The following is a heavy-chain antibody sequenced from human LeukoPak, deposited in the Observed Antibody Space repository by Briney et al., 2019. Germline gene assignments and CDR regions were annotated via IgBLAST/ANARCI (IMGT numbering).Heavy chain of an antibody. V-gene: IGHV4-59*08. CDR1: GGSISIYY. CDR3: ARRGSDWGQFDY. CDR2: IYYSGST. Sequence: SETLSLTCSVSGGSISIYYWSWIRQPPGKGLEWIGYIYYSGSTNYNPSLKSRVTISVDTSKNQFSLKLSSVTAADTAVYYCARRGSDWGQFDYWGQGTLVTVSS. D-gene: IGHD6-19*01. J-gene: IGHJ4*02.